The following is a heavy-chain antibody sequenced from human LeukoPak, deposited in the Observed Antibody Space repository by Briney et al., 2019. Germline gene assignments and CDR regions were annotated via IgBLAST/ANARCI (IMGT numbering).Heavy chain of an antibody. V-gene: IGHV3-7*01. J-gene: IGHJ4*02. D-gene: IGHD6-19*01. CDR1: GFSFSSYW. CDR3: ARFSRSIPVVF. Sequence: PGGSLRLSCAASGFSFSSYWMSWVRQAPGKGLEWVANIKQDGSNQQYVDSVKGRFTISRDNAKNSLYLQMTSLRAEDTAVYYCARFSRSIPVVFWGQGTLVAVSP. CDR2: IKQDGSNQ.